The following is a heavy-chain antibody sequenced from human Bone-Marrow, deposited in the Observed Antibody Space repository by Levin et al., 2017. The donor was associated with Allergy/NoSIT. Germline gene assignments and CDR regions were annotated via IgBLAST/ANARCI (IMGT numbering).Heavy chain of an antibody. CDR1: GFTFSSYS. D-gene: IGHD3-22*01. J-gene: IGHJ3*02. V-gene: IGHV3-21*01. CDR3: ARADGNYYDSSGTHDAFDI. Sequence: GESLKISCAASGFTFSSYSMNWVRQAPGKGLEWVSSISSSSSYIYYADSVKGRFTISRDNAKNSLYLQMNSLRAEDTAVYYCARADGNYYDSSGTHDAFDIWGQGTMVTVSS. CDR2: ISSSSSYI.